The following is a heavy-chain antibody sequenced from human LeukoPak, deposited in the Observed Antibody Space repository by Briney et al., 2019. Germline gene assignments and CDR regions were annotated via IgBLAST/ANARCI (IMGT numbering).Heavy chain of an antibody. Sequence: SETLSLTCTVSGGSISTYYWSWIRQPPGQGLEWIGYIYYSGSTNYNPSLKSRVTISVDTSKNQFSLKLSSVTAADTAVYYCARGQQLVRDFDYWGQGTLVTVSS. CDR1: GGSISTYY. V-gene: IGHV4-59*01. CDR3: ARGQQLVRDFDY. CDR2: IYYSGST. D-gene: IGHD6-13*01. J-gene: IGHJ4*02.